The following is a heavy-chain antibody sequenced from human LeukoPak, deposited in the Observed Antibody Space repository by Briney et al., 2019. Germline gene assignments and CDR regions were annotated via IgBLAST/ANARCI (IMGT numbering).Heavy chain of an antibody. Sequence: ASVKVSCKASGYIFTNYNTHWVRQAPGQGLEWMGWINPNSGGTNYAQKFQGRVTMTRDTSISTAYMELSRLRSDDTAVYYCARPRTRITIFGVVIDWYFDLWGRGTLVTVSS. CDR1: GYIFTNYN. J-gene: IGHJ2*01. V-gene: IGHV1-2*02. CDR2: INPNSGGT. CDR3: ARPRTRITIFGVVIDWYFDL. D-gene: IGHD3-3*01.